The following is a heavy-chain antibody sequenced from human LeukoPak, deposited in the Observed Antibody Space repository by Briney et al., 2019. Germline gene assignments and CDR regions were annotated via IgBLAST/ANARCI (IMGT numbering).Heavy chain of an antibody. CDR3: AKRRGRTLPTYYFDY. D-gene: IGHD3-10*01. V-gene: IGHV3-23*01. Sequence: AGGSLRLSCAASGFTFSSYAMSWVRQAPGKGLEWVSALSGSCGSTYYADSVKGRFTISRDNSKNTLYLQMNSLRAEDTAVYYCAKRRGRTLPTYYFDYWGQGTLVTVSS. CDR1: GFTFSSYA. J-gene: IGHJ4*02. CDR2: LSGSCGST.